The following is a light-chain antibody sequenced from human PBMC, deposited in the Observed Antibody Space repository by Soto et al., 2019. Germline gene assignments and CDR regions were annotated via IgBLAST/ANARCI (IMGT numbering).Light chain of an antibody. CDR1: QSVSSN. CDR2: GAS. V-gene: IGKV3-15*01. Sequence: DIVMTQSKATLSVSAGERATLSCRASQSVSSNLAWYQQKPGQAPRLLIYGASTRGTGIPARFSGSGSGTEFTLTISSLQYEDFAVYYCQQYNNLWTFGQGTKVDIK. CDR3: QQYNNLWT. J-gene: IGKJ1*01.